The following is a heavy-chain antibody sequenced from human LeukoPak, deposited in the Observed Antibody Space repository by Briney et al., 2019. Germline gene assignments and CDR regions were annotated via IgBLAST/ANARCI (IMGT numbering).Heavy chain of an antibody. Sequence: ASVKVSCKASGYTFTGYYMLWVRQAPGQGLEWMGWINPNSGGTNYAQKFQGRVTMTRDTSISTAYMELSRLRSDDTAVYYCARHYYYDSSGYLAPDAFDIWGQGTMVTVSS. CDR1: GYTFTGYY. CDR3: ARHYYYDSSGYLAPDAFDI. J-gene: IGHJ3*02. CDR2: INPNSGGT. V-gene: IGHV1-2*02. D-gene: IGHD3-22*01.